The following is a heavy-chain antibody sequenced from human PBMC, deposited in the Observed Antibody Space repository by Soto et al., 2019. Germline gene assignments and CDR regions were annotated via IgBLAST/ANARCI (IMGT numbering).Heavy chain of an antibody. CDR1: GFTFSNYA. CDR2: ISASGGNT. V-gene: IGHV3-23*01. Sequence: PGGSLRLSCAASGFTFSNYAMSWVRQAPGKGLEWVSTISASGGNTYYADSVKGWFTISRDNSKNTLYLQMNSLRAEDTAVYYCAKDIDYDSSGYYSPFDYWGQGALVTVSS. CDR3: AKDIDYDSSGYYSPFDY. D-gene: IGHD3-22*01. J-gene: IGHJ4*02.